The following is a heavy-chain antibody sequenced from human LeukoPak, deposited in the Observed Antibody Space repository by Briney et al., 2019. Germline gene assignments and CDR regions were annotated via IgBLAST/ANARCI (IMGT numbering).Heavy chain of an antibody. D-gene: IGHD3-3*01. CDR3: ARLRDSLFDP. Sequence: SETLSPTCTVSGGSISSSTYYWGWIRQPPGKGLEWIGSIYNSGRTYYNPSLKSRVTISVDTSKNQFSLKLSSVTAADTALYYCARLRDSLFDPWGQGTPVTVSS. CDR1: GGSISSSTYY. CDR2: IYNSGRT. V-gene: IGHV4-39*01. J-gene: IGHJ5*02.